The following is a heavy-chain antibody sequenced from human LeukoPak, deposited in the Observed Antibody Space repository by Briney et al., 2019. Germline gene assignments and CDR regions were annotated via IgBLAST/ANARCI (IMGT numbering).Heavy chain of an antibody. CDR2: IRQDGNAI. Sequence: PGGSLRLSCVASAFTFARHWTSWVRQAPGKPLEWVATIRQDGNAIYYLDSVKGRFIISRDNARNSLSLQMDSLRVEDTAVYYCARLSGESTIYDYWGQGILVTVSS. D-gene: IGHD5/OR15-5a*01. V-gene: IGHV3-7*01. CDR3: ARLSGESTIYDY. CDR1: AFTFARHW. J-gene: IGHJ4*02.